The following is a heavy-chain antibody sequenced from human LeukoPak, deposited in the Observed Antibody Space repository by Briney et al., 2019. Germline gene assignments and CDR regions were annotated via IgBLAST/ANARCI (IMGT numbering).Heavy chain of an antibody. J-gene: IGHJ1*01. CDR2: IWYDGSNK. CDR3: ARGSPRDIVVVVAAAEYFQH. D-gene: IGHD2-15*01. Sequence: PGRSLRLSCAASGFTFSSYGMHWVRQAPGKGLEWVAVIWYDGSNKYYADSVKGRFTISRDNSKNTLYLQMNSLRAEDTAVYYCARGSPRDIVVVVAAAEYFQHWGQGTLVTVSS. CDR1: GFTFSSYG. V-gene: IGHV3-33*01.